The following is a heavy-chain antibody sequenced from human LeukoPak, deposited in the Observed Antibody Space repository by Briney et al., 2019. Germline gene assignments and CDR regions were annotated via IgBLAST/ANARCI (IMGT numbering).Heavy chain of an antibody. D-gene: IGHD3-16*01. CDR2: ISSSSSSI. Sequence: PGGSLRLSCAASGLTFKNYNMHRVRQAPGKGLECISYISSSSSSIYSADSVQGRFSVSRDNAKNSLFLQMNSLRAEDTAVYYCARENYADLFDYWGQGTLVTVSS. CDR1: GLTFKNYN. V-gene: IGHV3-48*01. CDR3: ARENYADLFDY. J-gene: IGHJ4*02.